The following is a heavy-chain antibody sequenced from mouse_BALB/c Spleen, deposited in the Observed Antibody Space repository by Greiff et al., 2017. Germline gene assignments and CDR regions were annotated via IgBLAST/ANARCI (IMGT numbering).Heavy chain of an antibody. V-gene: IGHV1-63*02. CDR3: ARTGLYGNYADCFDY. J-gene: IGHJ2*01. D-gene: IGHD2-10*02. CDR2: IYTGGGDT. Sequence: QVQLQQSGAELVRPGTSVKISCKASGFTFTNYWLGWVQQRPGHGLEWIGDIYTGGGDTNYNEKIKGKATLTADTTASTAYMQHRSLTTEDSAVYFCARTGLYGNYADCFDYWGQGTTLTVSS. CDR1: GFTFTNYW.